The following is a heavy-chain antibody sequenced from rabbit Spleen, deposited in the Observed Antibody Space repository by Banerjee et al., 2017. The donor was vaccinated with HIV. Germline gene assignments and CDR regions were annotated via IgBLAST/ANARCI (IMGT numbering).Heavy chain of an antibody. D-gene: IGHD7-1*01. J-gene: IGHJ4*01. V-gene: IGHV1S40*01. CDR2: INSATGKS. Sequence: QSLEESGGGLVKPGASLTLTCTASGFAFSSSYYMCWVRQAPGKGLEWIICINSATGKSVDASWVSGRFIMSRTSSTTVMLQMTSLTAAATATYFWAKDLVTAIGWNFALWGPGTLVTVS. CDR3: AKDLVTAIGWNFAL. CDR1: GFAFSSSYY.